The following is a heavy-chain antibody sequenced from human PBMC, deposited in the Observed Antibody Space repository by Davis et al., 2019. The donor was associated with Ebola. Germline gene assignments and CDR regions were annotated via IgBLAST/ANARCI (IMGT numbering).Heavy chain of an antibody. CDR1: GGSFSGYY. D-gene: IGHD5-18*01. J-gene: IGHJ4*02. CDR2: INHSGST. CDR3: ARGGRYGLYYFDY. V-gene: IGHV4-34*01. Sequence: SQTLSPTCPVYGGSFSGYYWRWIRQPPGKGMEWIGEINHSGSTNYNPSLKSRVTISVDTSKNQFSLKLSSVTAADTAVYYCARGGRYGLYYFDYWGQGTLVTVSS.